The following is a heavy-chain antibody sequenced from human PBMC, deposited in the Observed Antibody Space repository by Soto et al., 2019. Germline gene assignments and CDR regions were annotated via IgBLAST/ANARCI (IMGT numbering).Heavy chain of an antibody. Sequence: SGGSISSSSYYWGWIRQPPGKGLEWIGSIYYSGSTYYNPSLKSRVTISVDTSKNQFSLKLSSVTAADTAVYYCARYYDFWSGYYTSPFDYWGQGTLVTVSS. CDR1: GGSISSSSYY. CDR3: ARYYDFWSGYYTSPFDY. J-gene: IGHJ4*02. CDR2: IYYSGST. V-gene: IGHV4-39*01. D-gene: IGHD3-3*01.